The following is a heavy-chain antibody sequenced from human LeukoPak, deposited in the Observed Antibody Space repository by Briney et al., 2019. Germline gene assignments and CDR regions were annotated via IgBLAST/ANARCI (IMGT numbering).Heavy chain of an antibody. CDR1: RYTFTRYG. D-gene: IGHD3-16*01. J-gene: IGHJ6*02. CDR2: INTYSGNR. CDR3: ARDRAIGWGGMIEDYYYGMDV. Sequence: GASVKVSCKASRYTFTRYGIIWVRQAPGQGLEWMGWINTYSGNRQFAQKLQGRATMTIDKSTNTAVMEVRSLRSDDTATYYCARDRAIGWGGMIEDYYYGMDVWGQGTTVIVSS. V-gene: IGHV1-18*01.